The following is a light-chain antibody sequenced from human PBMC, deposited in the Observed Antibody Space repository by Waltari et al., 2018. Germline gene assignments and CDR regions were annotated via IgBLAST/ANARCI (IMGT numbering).Light chain of an antibody. CDR2: DTS. CDR1: QTIDTY. J-gene: IGKJ2*01. V-gene: IGKV1-39*01. Sequence: DIQMTLSPSSLSASVGDRVTITCRASQTIDTYLDWYQQKAGKAPKLLIYDTSRLQSGVPSRFSGSGSGTDFILTISSLQPEDFATYYCQQSYNTPVTFGQGTELEIK. CDR3: QQSYNTPVT.